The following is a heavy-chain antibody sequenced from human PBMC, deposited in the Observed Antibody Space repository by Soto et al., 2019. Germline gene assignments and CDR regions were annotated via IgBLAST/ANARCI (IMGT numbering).Heavy chain of an antibody. V-gene: IGHV2-5*02. Sequence: QITLKESGPTLVKPTQTLTLTCTFSGFSLSTSGVGVGWIRQPPRKALEWLALIFWDDDKRYSPSPKSRLTITKDTSKDRVVLTQANMDPVDTATYYCAHTHIAAAGHDYWGQGTLVTASS. J-gene: IGHJ4*02. CDR3: AHTHIAAAGHDY. D-gene: IGHD6-13*01. CDR2: IFWDDDK. CDR1: GFSLSTSGVG.